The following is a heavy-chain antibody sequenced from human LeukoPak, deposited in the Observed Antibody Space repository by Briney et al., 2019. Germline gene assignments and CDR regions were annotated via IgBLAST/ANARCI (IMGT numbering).Heavy chain of an antibody. D-gene: IGHD4-11*01. J-gene: IGHJ4*02. Sequence: GGCLRLSCAPSGFTFSSYAMHWVRQAPGKGLEWVASISYDGDNKYYTDSVKGRFTISRDNSKNTLYLQMNSLKTEDTAVFYCARGPTTVVAPGFDYWGQGTLVTVSS. CDR1: GFTFSSYA. CDR3: ARGPTTVVAPGFDY. V-gene: IGHV3-30-3*01. CDR2: ISYDGDNK.